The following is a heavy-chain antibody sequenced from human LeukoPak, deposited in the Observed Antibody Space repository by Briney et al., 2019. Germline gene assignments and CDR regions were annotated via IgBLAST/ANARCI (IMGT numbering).Heavy chain of an antibody. J-gene: IGHJ4*02. D-gene: IGHD5-18*01. Sequence: ASVKVSCKASGGTFSSYAISWVRQAPGQGLEWMGGIIPIFGTANYAQKFQGRVTITADESTSTAYMELSSLRAEDTAVYYCAREAMGYYFDYWGQGTLVTVSS. CDR2: IIPIFGTA. CDR3: AREAMGYYFDY. V-gene: IGHV1-69*13. CDR1: GGTFSSYA.